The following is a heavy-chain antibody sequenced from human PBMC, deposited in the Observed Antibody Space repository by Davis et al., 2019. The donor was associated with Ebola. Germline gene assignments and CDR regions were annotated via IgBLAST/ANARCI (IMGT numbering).Heavy chain of an antibody. V-gene: IGHV3-53*04. CDR1: GFIFSSNS. CDR2: IYSGGST. Sequence: GESLKISCAASGFIFSSNSMSSLRQAPGNGMEWVSVIYSGGSTYYADSVKGRFTISRHNSKNKLYLQMNSLRAQDTAVYYCARVAPKPRGAMVWYYFDYKSQGTLVTVSS. J-gene: IGHJ4*02. CDR3: ARVAPKPRGAMVWYYFDY. D-gene: IGHD5-18*01.